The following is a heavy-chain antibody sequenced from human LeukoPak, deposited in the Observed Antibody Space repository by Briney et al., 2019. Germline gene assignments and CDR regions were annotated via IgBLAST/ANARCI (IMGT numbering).Heavy chain of an antibody. CDR2: ISGSGGST. D-gene: IGHD3-22*01. CDR1: GFTFSSYA. Sequence: PGGSLRLSCAASGFTFSSYAMSWVRQAPGKGLEWVSAISGSGGSTYYADSAKGRFTISRDNSKNTLYLQMNSLRAEDTAVYYCAKDLGYYDSSGYSRVYYYYYGMDVWGQGTTVTVSS. CDR3: AKDLGYYDSSGYSRVYYYYYGMDV. V-gene: IGHV3-23*01. J-gene: IGHJ6*02.